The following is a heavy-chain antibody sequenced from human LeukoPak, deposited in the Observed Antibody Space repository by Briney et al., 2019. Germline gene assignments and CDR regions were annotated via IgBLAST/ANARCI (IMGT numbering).Heavy chain of an antibody. Sequence: QPGGSLRLSCAASGLTFSSHAVTWVRQAPGKGLEWVSAISGSGGATYYADSVKGRFTISRDNSKNTLYLQMNSLRAEDTALYYCASLDYFDSSDYGDYWGQGTLVTVSS. V-gene: IGHV3-23*01. CDR2: ISGSGGAT. D-gene: IGHD3-22*01. CDR1: GLTFSSHA. CDR3: ASLDYFDSSDYGDY. J-gene: IGHJ4*02.